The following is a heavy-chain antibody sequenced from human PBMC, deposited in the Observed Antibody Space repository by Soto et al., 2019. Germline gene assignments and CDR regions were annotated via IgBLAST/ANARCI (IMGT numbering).Heavy chain of an antibody. CDR1: GFTFDDYA. CDR3: AKDKSTGEYSYYRYMDV. V-gene: IGHV3-9*01. CDR2: ISWNSGQL. D-gene: IGHD4-17*01. J-gene: IGHJ6*03. Sequence: EVQLVESGGGLVQPDRSLRLSCVASGFTFDDYAMHWVRQAPGKGLEWVSAISWNSGQLDYADSVRGRFTISRDNAKNSLYLQMNSLRPEDTALYYCAKDKSTGEYSYYRYMDVWGKGTTFTVSS.